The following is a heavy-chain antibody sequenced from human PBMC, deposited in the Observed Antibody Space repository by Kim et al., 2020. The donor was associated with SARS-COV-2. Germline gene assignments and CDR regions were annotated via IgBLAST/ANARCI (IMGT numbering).Heavy chain of an antibody. J-gene: IGHJ5*02. D-gene: IGHD4-17*01. CDR3: ARDNGDLNWIDP. V-gene: IGHV1-18*01. CDR2: LSTYNGNT. CDR1: GYTFTNSG. Sequence: ASVKVSCKTSGYTFTNSGLSWVRQAPGQGLGWMGWLSTYNGNTNYAQKFQGRVTMTTDTTTNTAYMELTSRRTADAAVYYFARDNGDLNWIDPWGQGTLVTVS.